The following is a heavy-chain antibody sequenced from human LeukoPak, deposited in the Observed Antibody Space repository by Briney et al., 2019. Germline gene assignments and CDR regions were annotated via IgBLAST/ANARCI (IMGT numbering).Heavy chain of an antibody. D-gene: IGHD6-19*01. J-gene: IGHJ4*02. CDR2: VKPDGNEK. CDR3: AKGSTFTAASSSDFDY. Sequence: GGSLRLSCGVSGFTFSSYWMTWARQAPGRGLEWVATVKPDGNEKFYVGSVKGRFAISRDNSKNTLYLQMNSLRAEDTAVYYCAKGSTFTAASSSDFDYWGQGTLVTVSS. V-gene: IGHV3-7*01. CDR1: GFTFSSYW.